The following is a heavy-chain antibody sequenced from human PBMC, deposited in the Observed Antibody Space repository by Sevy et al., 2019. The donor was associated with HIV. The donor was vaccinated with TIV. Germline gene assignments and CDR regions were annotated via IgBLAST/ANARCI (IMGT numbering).Heavy chain of an antibody. D-gene: IGHD6-19*01. J-gene: IGHJ6*02. V-gene: IGHV3-74*01. Sequence: GGSLRLSCAASGFILSSYWMHWVRQAPGKGLVWVSRINSDGSSTSYADSVKGRFTISRDNAKNTLYLQMNSLRAEDTAVYYCARDKSGYSSGWEVRYYYYGMDVWGQGSTVTVSS. CDR2: INSDGSST. CDR1: GFILSSYW. CDR3: ARDKSGYSSGWEVRYYYYGMDV.